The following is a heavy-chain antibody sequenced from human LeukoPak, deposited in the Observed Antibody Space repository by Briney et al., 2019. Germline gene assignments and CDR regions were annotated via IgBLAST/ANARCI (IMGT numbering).Heavy chain of an antibody. J-gene: IGHJ4*02. CDR1: GGSISSSSYY. CDR3: ARVLSYSGYEFDY. V-gene: IGHV4-39*01. CDR2: IYYSGST. Sequence: SETLSLTCTVSGGSISSSSYYWGWIRQPPGKGLEWIGSIYYSGSTYYNPSLQSRVTISVDTSKNQFSLKLSSVTAADTAVYYCARVLSYSGYEFDYWGQGTLVTVSS. D-gene: IGHD5-12*01.